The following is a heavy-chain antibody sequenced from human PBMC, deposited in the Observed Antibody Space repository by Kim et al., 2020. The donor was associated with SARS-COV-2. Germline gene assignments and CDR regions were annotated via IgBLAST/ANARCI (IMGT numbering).Heavy chain of an antibody. Sequence: WARQVPGKGLEWVATISGNGSATYHADSVKGRFTISIDNSKNTVHLQLNSLSAEDTGVYYCARGFGPREAVAAGIEIVSGDFDYWGLGTLAT. J-gene: IGHJ4*02. D-gene: IGHD6-13*01. CDR3: ARGFGPREAVAAGIEIVSGDFDY. CDR2: ISGNGSAT. V-gene: IGHV3-23*01.